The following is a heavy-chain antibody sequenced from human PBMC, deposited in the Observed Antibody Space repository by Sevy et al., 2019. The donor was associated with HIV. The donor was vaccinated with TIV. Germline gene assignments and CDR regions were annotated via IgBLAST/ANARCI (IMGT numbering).Heavy chain of an antibody. CDR1: GFTFTNYD. CDR2: ISHDERYK. Sequence: GGSLRLSCAASGFTFTNYDMHWVRQAPGRGLDWVAVISHDERYKNYAESVKVRFTISRDNFKNTLFLQMDSLRPEDTAVYFCARLVSCGGDCYYLDSWGQGALFTVSS. D-gene: IGHD2-21*02. CDR3: ARLVSCGGDCYYLDS. V-gene: IGHV3-30*04. J-gene: IGHJ4*02.